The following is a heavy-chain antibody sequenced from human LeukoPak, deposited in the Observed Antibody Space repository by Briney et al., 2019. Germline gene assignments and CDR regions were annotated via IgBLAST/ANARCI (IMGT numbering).Heavy chain of an antibody. D-gene: IGHD1-26*01. J-gene: IGHJ4*02. V-gene: IGHV3-53*01. CDR2: IYSGGST. CDR1: GFTVSSNY. Sequence: GGSLRLSCAASGFTVSSNYMSWVRQAPGKGLEWVSVIYSGGSTYYADSVKGRFTISRDTSKNTLYLQMNSLRAEDTAVYYCARRVVGALDYWGQGTLVTVSS. CDR3: ARRVVGALDY.